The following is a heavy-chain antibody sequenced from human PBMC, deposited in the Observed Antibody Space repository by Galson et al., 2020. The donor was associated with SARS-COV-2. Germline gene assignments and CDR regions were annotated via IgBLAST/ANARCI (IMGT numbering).Heavy chain of an antibody. CDR2: ISYDGSNK. Sequence: GGSLRLSCAASGFTFSSYGMHWVRQAPGKGLEWVAVISYDGSNKYYADSVKGRFTISRDNSKNTLYLQMNSLRAEDTAVYYCAKALSGYGYFDYWGQGTLVTVSS. CDR3: AKALSGYGYFDY. V-gene: IGHV3-30*18. CDR1: GFTFSSYG. J-gene: IGHJ4*02. D-gene: IGHD5-12*01.